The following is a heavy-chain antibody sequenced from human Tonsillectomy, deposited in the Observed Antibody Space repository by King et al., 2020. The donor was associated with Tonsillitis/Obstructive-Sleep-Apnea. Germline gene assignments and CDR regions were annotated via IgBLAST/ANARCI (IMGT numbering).Heavy chain of an antibody. V-gene: IGHV3-33*01. D-gene: IGHD6-6*01. CDR2: IWYDGSNK. J-gene: IGHJ5*02. CDR1: GFTFSSYG. CDR3: ARESEGEYSSSWFDP. Sequence: VQLVESGGGVVQPGRSLRLSCAASGFTFSSYGMHWVRQAPGKGLEWVAVIWYDGSNKYYADSVKGRFTISKDNSKNTLYLRMNSLRAEDTAVYYCARESEGEYSSSWFDPWGQGTLVTVSS.